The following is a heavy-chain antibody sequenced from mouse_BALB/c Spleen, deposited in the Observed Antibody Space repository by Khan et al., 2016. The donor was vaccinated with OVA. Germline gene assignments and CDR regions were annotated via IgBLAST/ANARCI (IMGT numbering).Heavy chain of an antibody. CDR1: GYTFSIYW. J-gene: IGHJ2*01. V-gene: IGHV1-7*01. Sequence: QVQLKQSGAELAKPGASVKMSCKASGYTFSIYWIHWVKQRPGQGLEWIGYINPSSGHTYYNQTFNDKATLTTDKSSSTAYMQLSSLTSEDSAVYYCARDRIDYWGQGTTLTVSS. CDR3: ARDRIDY. CDR2: INPSSGHT.